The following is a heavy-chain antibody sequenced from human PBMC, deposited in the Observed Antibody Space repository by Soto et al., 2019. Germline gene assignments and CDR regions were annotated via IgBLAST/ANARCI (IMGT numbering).Heavy chain of an antibody. D-gene: IGHD3-9*01. CDR2: ITGSSSYI. J-gene: IGHJ6*02. CDR3: ARLVASETGYGMDV. Sequence: DVLLVESGGGLVKPGGSLRLSCAASGFIFSSHNMNWVRQAPGKGLEWVSSITGSSSYIFYADSVKGRFTISRDNAKNTVYLQVNSLRAEDTGVYYCARLVASETGYGMDVWGQGTTVTVSS. V-gene: IGHV3-21*06. CDR1: GFIFSSHN.